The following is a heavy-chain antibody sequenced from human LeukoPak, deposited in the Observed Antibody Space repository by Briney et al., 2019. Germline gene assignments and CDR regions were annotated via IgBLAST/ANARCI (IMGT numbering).Heavy chain of an antibody. Sequence: ASVKVSRKVSGYTLTELSMHWVRQAPGKGLEWMGGFDPEDGETIYAQKFQGRVTMTENTSTDTAYMELSSLRSEDTAVYYCATNHYDILTGYYNVHHFDYWGQGTLVTVSS. CDR2: FDPEDGET. CDR1: GYTLTELS. D-gene: IGHD3-9*01. CDR3: ATNHYDILTGYYNVHHFDY. V-gene: IGHV1-24*01. J-gene: IGHJ4*02.